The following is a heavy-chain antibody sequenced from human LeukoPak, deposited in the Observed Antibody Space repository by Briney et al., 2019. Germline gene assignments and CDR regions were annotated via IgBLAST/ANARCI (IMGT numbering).Heavy chain of an antibody. V-gene: IGHV3-7*01. CDR3: VRHLTYFDY. Sequence: GGSLRLSCAASGFTFSSNWMSWVRQAPGKGLEWVANIKQDGSGKYYVDSVEGRFSISRDNAKNSLYLQMNSLRAEDTAVYYCVRHLTYFDYWGQGTLVTVSS. D-gene: IGHD4/OR15-4a*01. J-gene: IGHJ4*02. CDR1: GFTFSSNW. CDR2: IKQDGSGK.